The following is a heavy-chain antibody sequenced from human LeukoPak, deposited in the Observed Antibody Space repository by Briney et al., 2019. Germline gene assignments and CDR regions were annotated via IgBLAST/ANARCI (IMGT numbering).Heavy chain of an antibody. CDR2: IFPSGGEI. CDR1: GFTFSSYG. Sequence: GGTLRLSCAASGFTFSSYGMSRVRQAPGKGLERVSSIFPSGGEIHYADSVRGRFTISRDNSKSILSLQMNSLRAEDTATYYCATYRQVLLPFESWGQGTLVTVSS. CDR3: ATYRQVLLPFES. D-gene: IGHD5-18*01. J-gene: IGHJ4*02. V-gene: IGHV3-23*01.